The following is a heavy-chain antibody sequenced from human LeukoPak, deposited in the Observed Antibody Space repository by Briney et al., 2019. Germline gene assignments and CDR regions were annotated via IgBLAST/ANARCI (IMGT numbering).Heavy chain of an antibody. J-gene: IGHJ5*02. D-gene: IGHD6-13*01. CDR1: GGSISSYY. CDR2: IYYSGST. V-gene: IGHV4-59*01. CDR3: AVAAAGTLFDP. Sequence: SSETLSLTCTVSGGSISSYYWSWIRQPPGKGLEWIGYIYYSGSTNYNPSLKSRVTISVDTSKNQFSLKLSSVTAADTAVYYCAVAAAGTLFDPWGQGTLVTVFS.